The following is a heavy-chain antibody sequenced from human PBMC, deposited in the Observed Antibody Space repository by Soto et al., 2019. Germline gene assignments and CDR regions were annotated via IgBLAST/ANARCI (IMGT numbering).Heavy chain of an antibody. D-gene: IGHD3-10*01. V-gene: IGHV1-69*13. CDR1: GGTFSSYA. J-gene: IGHJ3*02. CDR2: IIPIFGTA. Sequence: SVKVSCKASGGTFSSYAISWVRQAPGQGLEWMGGIIPIFGTANYAQKFQGRVTITADESTSTAYMELSSLRSEDTAVYYCARKDAYYYGSGSLRAFDIWGQGTMVTVSS. CDR3: ARKDAYYYGSGSLRAFDI.